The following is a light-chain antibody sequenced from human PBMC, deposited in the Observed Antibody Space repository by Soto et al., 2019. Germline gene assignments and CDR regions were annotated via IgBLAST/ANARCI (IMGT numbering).Light chain of an antibody. V-gene: IGKV1-5*03. CDR3: QHYNNYSEA. CDR1: QTVSRR. Sequence: QAPFTPGRYLCYTFSFTCRASQTVSRRLAWYQHKPGKAPKLLIYNASTLASGVPLRFSGSGSGTEFTLTISSLQSEDFAAYYCQHYNNYSEAFGQGTKVDIK. CDR2: NAS. J-gene: IGKJ1*01.